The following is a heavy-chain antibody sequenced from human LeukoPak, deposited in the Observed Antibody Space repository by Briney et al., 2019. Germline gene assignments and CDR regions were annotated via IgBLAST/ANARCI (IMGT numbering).Heavy chain of an antibody. D-gene: IGHD1-1*01. V-gene: IGHV3-33*06. CDR2: IWYDGSDK. Sequence: GGSLTLSCTASGFSFSSSCLHWVRQAPGKGLEWVGVIWYDGSDKDYADSVKGLFIIARDNSKNTLYLQINSLRAEATAVYYCAKDQPNSHNAFDIWGQGTMVTVSS. CDR3: AKDQPNSHNAFDI. CDR1: GFSFSSSC. J-gene: IGHJ3*02.